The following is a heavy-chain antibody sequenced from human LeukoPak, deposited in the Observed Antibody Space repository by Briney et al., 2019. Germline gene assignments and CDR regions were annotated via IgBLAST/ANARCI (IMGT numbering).Heavy chain of an antibody. Sequence: PSETLSLTCAVSDYSISSHNYWGWIRQPPGKGLEWIGSVYHSGSTHYSPSLKSRVTISVDTSKNQFSLKLSSVTAADTAVYYCARGDSSGYFDYWGQGTLVTVSS. CDR3: ARGDSSGYFDY. D-gene: IGHD3-22*01. CDR1: DYSISSHNY. CDR2: VYHSGST. V-gene: IGHV4-38-2*01. J-gene: IGHJ4*02.